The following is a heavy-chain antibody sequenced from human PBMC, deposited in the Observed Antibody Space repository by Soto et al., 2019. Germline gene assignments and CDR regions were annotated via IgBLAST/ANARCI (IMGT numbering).Heavy chain of an antibody. CDR3: ARHKAPTTVEYWYFDL. J-gene: IGHJ2*01. D-gene: IGHD4-17*01. CDR2: IYPGDSDT. Sequence: GESLKISCKGSGYSFTSYWIGWVRQMPGKGLEWMGIIYPGDSDTRYSPSFQGQVTISADKSISTAYLQWSSLKASDTAMYYCARHKAPTTVEYWYFDLWGRGTLVTVSS. V-gene: IGHV5-51*01. CDR1: GYSFTSYW.